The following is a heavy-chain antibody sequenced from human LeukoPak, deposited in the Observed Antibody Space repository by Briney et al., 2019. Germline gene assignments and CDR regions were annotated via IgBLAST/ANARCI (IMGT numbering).Heavy chain of an antibody. J-gene: IGHJ4*01. CDR3: ARKRYDSRNFYY. D-gene: IGHD3-10*01. V-gene: IGHV4-4*02. CDR1: GGTISSSRW. Sequence: PSETLTLTCAVSGGTISSSRWWSWVRQPPGKGLEWIGEIYHSGSTNYNPSLKSRVTVSVDESKNQFSLKLSSVTAADTAVYYCARKRYDSRNFYYWGHGTLVTVSS. CDR2: IYHSGST.